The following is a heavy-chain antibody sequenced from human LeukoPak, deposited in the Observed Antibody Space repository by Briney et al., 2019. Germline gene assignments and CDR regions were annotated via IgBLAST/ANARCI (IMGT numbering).Heavy chain of an antibody. J-gene: IGHJ5*02. D-gene: IGHD2-2*01. CDR2: INPNSGDT. CDR1: GYTFSGYY. CDR3: ARVQYQLLFEGNWFDP. Sequence: APVKVSCKASGYTFSGYYIHWVRQAPGQGLEWMGWINPNSGDTHYAQKFQGRVTMTRDTSSSTAYMDLNSLISDDTAVYYCARVQYQLLFEGNWFDPWAREPWSPSPQ. V-gene: IGHV1-2*02.